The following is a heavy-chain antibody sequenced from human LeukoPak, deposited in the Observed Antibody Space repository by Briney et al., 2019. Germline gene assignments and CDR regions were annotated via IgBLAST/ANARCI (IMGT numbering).Heavy chain of an antibody. V-gene: IGHV3-66*02. CDR3: VSGDFWSGYYTGFMPDP. D-gene: IGHD3-3*01. CDR2: IYSGGST. CDR1: GFTVSSNY. J-gene: IGHJ5*02. Sequence: PGRSLRLSCAASGFTVSSNYMSWVRQAPGKGLEWVSVIYSGGSTYYADSVKGRFTISRDNSKNTLYLQMNSLRAEDTAVYYCVSGDFWSGYYTGFMPDPWGQGTLVTVSS.